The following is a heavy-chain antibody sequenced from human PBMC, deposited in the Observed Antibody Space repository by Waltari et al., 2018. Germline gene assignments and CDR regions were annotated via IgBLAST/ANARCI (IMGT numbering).Heavy chain of an antibody. V-gene: IGHV1-69*10. CDR1: AATFSSYA. J-gene: IGHJ4*02. CDR2: IIPILGIA. Sequence: VQLVQSAAEVKQPGSSVKVSCKASAATFSSYAISWVRQAPGQGLDWMGGIIPILGIANYAQKFQGRVTITADKSTSTAYMELSSLRSEDTAVYYCAREPAYYYDSSGYSTPRGDTDWGQGTLVTVSS. CDR3: AREPAYYYDSSGYSTPRGDTD. D-gene: IGHD3-22*01.